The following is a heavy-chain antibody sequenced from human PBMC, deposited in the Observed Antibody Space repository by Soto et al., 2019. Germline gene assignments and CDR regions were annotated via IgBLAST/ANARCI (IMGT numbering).Heavy chain of an antibody. CDR2: ISYDGSNK. CDR1: GFTFSSYA. CDR3: ARDHYDFWSGYYN. J-gene: IGHJ4*02. D-gene: IGHD3-3*01. V-gene: IGHV3-30-3*01. Sequence: QVQLVESGGGVVQPGRSLRLSCEASGFTFSSYAMHWVRQAPGKGLEWVAVISYDGSNKYYADSVKGRFTISRDNSKNTLYLQMNSLRAEDTAVYYCARDHYDFWSGYYNWGQGTLVTVSS.